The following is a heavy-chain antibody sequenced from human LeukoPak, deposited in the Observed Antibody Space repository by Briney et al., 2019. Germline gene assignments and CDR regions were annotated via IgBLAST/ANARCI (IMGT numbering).Heavy chain of an antibody. CDR1: GFTFSSHG. J-gene: IGHJ4*02. D-gene: IGHD1-26*01. CDR3: GRIGTVGATDF. V-gene: IGHV3-23*01. Sequence: AVSLRLSCAASGFTFSSHGMIWVPQAPGKELEWISALTDSGGHTFYSDSVKGRFTISRDNPRNSLYLQMNSLRVEDTAIYYCGRIGTVGATDFWGQGTLVTVSS. CDR2: LTDSGGHT.